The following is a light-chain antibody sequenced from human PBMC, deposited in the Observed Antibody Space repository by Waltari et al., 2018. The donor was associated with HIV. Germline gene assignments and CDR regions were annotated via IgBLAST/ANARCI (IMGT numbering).Light chain of an antibody. V-gene: IGKV4-1*01. CDR2: WAS. CDR1: QSVLHSSNNKNY. J-gene: IGKJ4*01. CDR3: QQYYTTPT. Sequence: DIVMTQSPDSLAVSLGERATINCKSSQSVLHSSNNKNYLAWYQQKPTQPPKLLIYWASTRESGVHDRFSGSGSGTDFTLTISSLQAEDVAVYYCQQYYTTPTFGGGTKVEIK.